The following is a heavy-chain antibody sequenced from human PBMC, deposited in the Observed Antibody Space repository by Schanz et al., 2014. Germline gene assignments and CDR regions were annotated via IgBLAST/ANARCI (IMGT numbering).Heavy chain of an antibody. J-gene: IGHJ4*02. CDR1: GFTFSSYA. CDR3: AIIGVMVAVAGTRADY. D-gene: IGHD6-19*01. V-gene: IGHV3-21*01. Sequence: VQLVESGGGVVQPGRSLRLSCAASGFTFSSYAMHWVRQAPGKGLEWVSSISSSGSYIHYADSVKGRFTISRDNAKNTLYLQMNRLRAEDTALYYCAIIGVMVAVAGTRADYWGQGTLVTVSS. CDR2: ISSSGSYI.